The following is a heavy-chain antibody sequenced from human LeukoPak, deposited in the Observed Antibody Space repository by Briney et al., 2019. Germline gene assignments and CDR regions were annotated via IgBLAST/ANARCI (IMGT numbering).Heavy chain of an antibody. Sequence: GGSLRLSCAASGFTVSSNYMSWVRQAPGKGLEWVSIIYSGGSTFYADSVKGRFTISRDNSKNTLYLQMNSLRAEDTAVYYCAELGITMIGGVWGKGATVTIFS. V-gene: IGHV3-53*01. CDR1: GFTVSSNY. D-gene: IGHD3-10*02. J-gene: IGHJ6*04. CDR2: IYSGGST. CDR3: AELGITMIGGV.